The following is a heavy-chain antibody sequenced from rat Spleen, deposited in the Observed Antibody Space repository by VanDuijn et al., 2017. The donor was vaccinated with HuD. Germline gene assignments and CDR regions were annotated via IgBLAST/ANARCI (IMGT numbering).Heavy chain of an antibody. CDR2: ISTGGSS. J-gene: IGHJ2*01. CDR1: GFTFSNYD. Sequence: EVQLVESGGGLVQPGRSLKLSCAASGFTFSNYDMAWVRQAPTKGLEWIASISTGGSSYYRDSVKGRFTISRDNAKNTLYLEMDSLRSEDMATYYCTTGVYWGQGVMVTVSS. CDR3: TTGVY. V-gene: IGHV5-27*01.